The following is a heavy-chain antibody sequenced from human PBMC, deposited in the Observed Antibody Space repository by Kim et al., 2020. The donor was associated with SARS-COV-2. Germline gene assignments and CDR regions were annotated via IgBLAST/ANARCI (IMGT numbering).Heavy chain of an antibody. CDR1: GGSINSGGYY. J-gene: IGHJ5*01. V-gene: IGHV4-31*03. CDR2: IYYSGSISYIP. CDR3: ARAPIWFGELGWFDS. Sequence: SETLSLTCIVSGGSINSGGYYWSWIRQHPGKGLEWIGYIYYSGSISYIPSYNPSLKSRVTILLGTSKNQFSLNLTSVTAADTAVYYCARAPIWFGELGWFDSWGQGTLVTVSS. D-gene: IGHD3-10*01.